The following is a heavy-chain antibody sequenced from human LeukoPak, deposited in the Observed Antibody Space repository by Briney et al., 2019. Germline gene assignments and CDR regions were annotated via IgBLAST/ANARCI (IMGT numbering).Heavy chain of an antibody. Sequence: SETLSLTCTVSGGSISSNRYNWAWIRQSPGKGLEWIGSIFHRGTTYYNPSLKSRVTMSVVTSKNQFSLKLSSVTAADTAVYYCARAWSDIFISGVAFDIWGQGTMVTVSS. CDR1: GGSISSNRYN. CDR3: ARAWSDIFISGVAFDI. J-gene: IGHJ3*02. V-gene: IGHV4-39*07. CDR2: IFHRGTT. D-gene: IGHD3-9*01.